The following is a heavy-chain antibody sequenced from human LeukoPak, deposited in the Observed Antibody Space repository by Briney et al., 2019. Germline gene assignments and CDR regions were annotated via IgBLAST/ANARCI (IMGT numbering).Heavy chain of an antibody. J-gene: IGHJ3*02. D-gene: IGHD2-15*01. CDR2: INPNSGGT. CDR1: GYTFTGYY. Sequence: ASVKVSCKASGYTFTGYYMHWVRQAPGQGLEWMGWINPNSGGTNYAQKFQGWVTMTRDTSISTAYMELSRLRSDDTAVYYCVRVASHCSGGSCYSFDAFDIWGQGTMVTVSS. V-gene: IGHV1-2*04. CDR3: VRVASHCSGGSCYSFDAFDI.